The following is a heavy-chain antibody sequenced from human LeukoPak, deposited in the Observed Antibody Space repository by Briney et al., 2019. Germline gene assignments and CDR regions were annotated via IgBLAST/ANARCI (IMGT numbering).Heavy chain of an antibody. CDR2: IIPIFGTA. J-gene: IGHJ3*02. CDR3: ARIRDGYNDAYDI. Sequence: GASVKVSCKASGGTFSSYAISWVRQAPGQGLEWMGGIIPIFGTANYAQKFQGRVTITADKSTSTVYMELSGLRSEDTALYYCARIRDGYNDAYDIWGQGTMVTVSS. D-gene: IGHD5-24*01. V-gene: IGHV1-69*06. CDR1: GGTFSSYA.